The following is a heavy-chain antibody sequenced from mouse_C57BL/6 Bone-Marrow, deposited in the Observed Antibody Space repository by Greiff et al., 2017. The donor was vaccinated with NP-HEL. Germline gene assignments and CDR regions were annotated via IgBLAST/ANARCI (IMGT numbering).Heavy chain of an antibody. CDR3: ARCPGHFDY. V-gene: IGHV1-69*01. J-gene: IGHJ2*01. CDR1: GYTFTSYW. D-gene: IGHD3-3*01. Sequence: QVQLQQPGAELVMPGASVKLSCKASGYTFTSYWMHWVKQRPGQGLEWIGEIDPSDSYTNYNQKFKGKSTLTVDKSSSTAYMQLSSLTSEDSAVYYCARCPGHFDYWGQGTTLTVSS. CDR2: IDPSDSYT.